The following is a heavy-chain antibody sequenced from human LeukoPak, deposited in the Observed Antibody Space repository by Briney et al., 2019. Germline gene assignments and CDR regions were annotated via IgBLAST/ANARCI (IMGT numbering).Heavy chain of an antibody. V-gene: IGHV3-30*04. CDR2: TSYNGNIN. Sequence: QPGRSLRLSCAASGFTFSMFAMHWVRQAPGKGLEWVAVTSYNGNINYYADSVKGRFTISRDNSKNTLYLQMNSLRVEDAAVYHCARADNSRWHNFDYWGQGTLVTVSS. D-gene: IGHD2/OR15-2a*01. CDR1: GFTFSMFA. J-gene: IGHJ4*02. CDR3: ARADNSRWHNFDY.